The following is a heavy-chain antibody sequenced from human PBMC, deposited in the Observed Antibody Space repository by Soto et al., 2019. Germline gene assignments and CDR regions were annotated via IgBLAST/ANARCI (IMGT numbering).Heavy chain of an antibody. CDR3: ARSSGARYYYSMDV. D-gene: IGHD2-15*01. V-gene: IGHV3-21*01. J-gene: IGHJ6*02. Sequence: GGSLRLSCAASGFTFSSYSMNWVRQAPGKGLEWVSSISSTSNYIYYADSVKGRFTISRDNAKNSLYLQMNSLRDEDTAVYYCARSSGARYYYSMDVWGQGTTVTVSS. CDR1: GFTFSSYS. CDR2: ISSTSNYI.